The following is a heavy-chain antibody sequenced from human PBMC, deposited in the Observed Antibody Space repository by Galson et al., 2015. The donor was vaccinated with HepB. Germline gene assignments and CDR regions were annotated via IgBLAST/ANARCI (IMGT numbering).Heavy chain of an antibody. V-gene: IGHV3-30-3*01. Sequence: SLRLSCATSGFTFSDYAMHWVRQAPGKGLEWLALISHDGNNQYYTESVKGRFTISRDNSKSTLYLQMNTLRPQDTAVYYCASPVSGSHYPNHYYYYGMDVWGQGTTVIVSS. J-gene: IGHJ6*02. CDR1: GFTFSDYA. D-gene: IGHD3-10*01. CDR2: ISHDGNNQ. CDR3: ASPVSGSHYPNHYYYYGMDV.